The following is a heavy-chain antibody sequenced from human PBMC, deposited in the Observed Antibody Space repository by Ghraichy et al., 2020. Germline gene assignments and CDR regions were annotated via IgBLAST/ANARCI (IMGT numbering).Heavy chain of an antibody. J-gene: IGHJ4*02. CDR2: IDWDDDK. Sequence: QTLSLTCTVSGASTSLNYWSWIRQPPGKALEWLARIDWDDDKYYSTSLKTRLSISKDTSKNQVVLTMTNMDPVDSGTYYCAQTPTVPTPRMDYWGQGILVTVSS. CDR3: AQTPTVPTPRMDY. CDR1: GASTSLNY. V-gene: IGHV2-70*11. D-gene: IGHD4-17*01.